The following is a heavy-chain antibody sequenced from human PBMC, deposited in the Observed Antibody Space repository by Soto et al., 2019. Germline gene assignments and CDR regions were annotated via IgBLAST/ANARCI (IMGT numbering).Heavy chain of an antibody. CDR2: IIPIFGTA. CDR1: GGTFSSYA. CDR3: AVPVFREIYSYGTLSDAFDI. J-gene: IGHJ3*02. Sequence: GASVKVSCKASGGTFSSYAMCWVRQAPGQGLEWMGGIIPIFGTANYAQKFQGRVTITADESTSTAYMELSSLRSEDTAVYYCAVPVFREIYSYGTLSDAFDIWGQGTMVT. V-gene: IGHV1-69*01. D-gene: IGHD5-18*01.